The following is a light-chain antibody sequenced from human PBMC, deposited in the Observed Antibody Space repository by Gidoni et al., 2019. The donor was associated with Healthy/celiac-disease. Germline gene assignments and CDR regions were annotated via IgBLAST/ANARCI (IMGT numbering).Light chain of an antibody. Sequence: QSVLTQPPSVSGAPGQRVTISCTGSSSNIGAGYDVHWYQQRPGNAPKLLIYGNSKRPSGVPYRFSGSKSGTSASLAITGLQAEDEADYYCQSYDSSLSGVVFGGGTKLTVL. J-gene: IGLJ2*01. CDR1: SSNIGAGYD. CDR3: QSYDSSLSGVV. V-gene: IGLV1-40*01. CDR2: GNS.